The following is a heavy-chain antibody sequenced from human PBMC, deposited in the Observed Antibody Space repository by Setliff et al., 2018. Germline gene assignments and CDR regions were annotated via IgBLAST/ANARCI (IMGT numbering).Heavy chain of an antibody. D-gene: IGHD5-18*01. Sequence: SVKVSCKASGGTFSNYGISWVRQAPGQGLEWMGGTIPIFGTTDYAQKFQGRVTIITDDSTSTAFMQLSSLTSEDTTVYYCVREGVDTRSSTDYRYYMDVWGKGTTVTVSS. J-gene: IGHJ6*03. V-gene: IGHV1-69*05. CDR2: TIPIFGTT. CDR1: GGTFSNYG. CDR3: VREGVDTRSSTDYRYYMDV.